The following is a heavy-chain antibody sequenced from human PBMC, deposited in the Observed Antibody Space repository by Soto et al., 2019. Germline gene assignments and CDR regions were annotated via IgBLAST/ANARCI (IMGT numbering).Heavy chain of an antibody. Sequence: QVQLVESGGGVVQPGMSLRLSCATSGFSFSSHAIHWVRQAPGKGLEWVAQIWSDGSNRYYADSIRGRFTISRDFSNNMAFLQMYSLRAEDTPVYYCARDGQSPAPYAFDMWGQGTLVIVSS. CDR2: IWSDGSNR. CDR1: GFSFSSHA. V-gene: IGHV3-33*01. CDR3: ARDGQSPAPYAFDM. J-gene: IGHJ3*02.